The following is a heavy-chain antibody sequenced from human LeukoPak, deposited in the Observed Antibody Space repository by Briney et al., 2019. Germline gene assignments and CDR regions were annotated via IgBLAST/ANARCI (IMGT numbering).Heavy chain of an antibody. D-gene: IGHD4-11*01. CDR2: IHSGGNT. V-gene: IGHV3-53*01. Sequence: GGSLRLSCAASGFTVSTNYMSWVRQAPGKGLEWVSVIHSGGNTYYADSMRGRFTISRDNSNNTLYLQMSSLRADDTAVYYCARHYSSSSPATGYYYMDVWGKGTTVIVSS. J-gene: IGHJ6*03. CDR3: ARHYSSSSPATGYYYMDV. CDR1: GFTVSTNY.